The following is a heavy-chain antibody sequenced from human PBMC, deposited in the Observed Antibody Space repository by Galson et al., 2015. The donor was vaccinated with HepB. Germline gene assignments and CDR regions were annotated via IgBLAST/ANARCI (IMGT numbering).Heavy chain of an antibody. Sequence: SLRLSCAASGFTFDDYAMHWVRQAPGKGLEWVSGISWNSGSIGYADSVKGRFTISRDNAKNSLYLQMNSLRAEDTALYYCAKFTYQLLDAYYFDYWGQGTLVTVSS. D-gene: IGHD2-2*01. CDR1: GFTFDDYA. J-gene: IGHJ4*02. CDR3: AKFTYQLLDAYYFDY. V-gene: IGHV3-9*01. CDR2: ISWNSGSI.